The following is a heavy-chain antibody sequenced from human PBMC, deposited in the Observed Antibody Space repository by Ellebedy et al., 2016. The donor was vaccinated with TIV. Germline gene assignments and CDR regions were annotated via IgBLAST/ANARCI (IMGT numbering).Heavy chain of an antibody. D-gene: IGHD1-1*01. CDR3: ARGSRGTGTPRDAFDI. CDR2: INPNSGGT. J-gene: IGHJ3*02. V-gene: IGHV1-2*04. Sequence: ASVKVSCKASGYTFTSYDINWVRQATGQGLEWMGWINPNSGGTNYAQKFQGWVTMTRDTSISTAYMELSRLRSDDTAVYYCARGSRGTGTPRDAFDIWGQGTMVTVSS. CDR1: GYTFTSYD.